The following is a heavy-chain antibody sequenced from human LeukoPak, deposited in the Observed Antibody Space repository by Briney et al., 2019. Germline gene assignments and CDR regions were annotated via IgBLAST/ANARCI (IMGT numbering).Heavy chain of an antibody. V-gene: IGHV3-11*01. CDR1: GFTFSDYY. D-gene: IGHD2-2*01. CDR3: ASAGRDIVVVPAAKDYYYYYYMDV. J-gene: IGHJ6*03. CDR2: ISSSGSTI. Sequence: GGSLRLSCAASGFTFSDYYMSWIRQAPGKGLEWVSYISSSGSTIYYADSVKGRFTISRDNAKNSLYLQMNSLRAEDTAVYYCASAGRDIVVVPAAKDYYYYYYMDVWGKGTTVTISS.